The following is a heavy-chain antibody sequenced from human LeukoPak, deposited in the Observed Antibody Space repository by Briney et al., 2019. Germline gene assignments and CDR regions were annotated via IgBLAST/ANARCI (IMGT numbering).Heavy chain of an antibody. CDR2: IYSGGST. D-gene: IGHD3-16*01. J-gene: IGHJ3*02. V-gene: IGHV3-66*01. Sequence: GGSLRLSSAASGFTVSSNYMSWVRQAPGKGLEWVSVIYSGGSTYYADSVKGRFTISRDNSKNTLYLQMNSLRAEDTAVYYCARIKPWGYAFDIWGQGTMVTVSS. CDR1: GFTVSSNY. CDR3: ARIKPWGYAFDI.